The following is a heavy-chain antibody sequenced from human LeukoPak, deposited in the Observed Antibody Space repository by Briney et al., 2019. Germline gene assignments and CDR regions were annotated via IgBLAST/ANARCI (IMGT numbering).Heavy chain of an antibody. J-gene: IGHJ4*02. CDR2: ISSSSSYT. CDR3: ARVSGIYYNLDY. D-gene: IGHD1-26*01. V-gene: IGHV3-11*05. Sequence: GGSLRLSCAASGFTFSDYYMSWIRQAPGKGLEWVSYISSSSSYTNYADSVKGRFTISRDNAKNSLYLQMNSLKAEDTAVYYCARVSGIYYNLDYWGQGTLVTVSS. CDR1: GFTFSDYY.